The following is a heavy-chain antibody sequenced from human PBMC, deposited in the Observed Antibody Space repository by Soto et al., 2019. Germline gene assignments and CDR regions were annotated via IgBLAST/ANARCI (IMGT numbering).Heavy chain of an antibody. D-gene: IGHD3-16*01. V-gene: IGHV3-23*01. CDR1: GFTFSNYA. Sequence: GESLRLSCAASGFTFSNYAMNWVRQAPGMGLEWVSVIDGSGGSTYYADSVKGRFTISRDNSKNTLFLQMNNLRAEDTAVYYCAKERLIAGTYTPDYWGQGALVTVSS. CDR3: AKERLIAGTYTPDY. J-gene: IGHJ4*02. CDR2: IDGSGGST.